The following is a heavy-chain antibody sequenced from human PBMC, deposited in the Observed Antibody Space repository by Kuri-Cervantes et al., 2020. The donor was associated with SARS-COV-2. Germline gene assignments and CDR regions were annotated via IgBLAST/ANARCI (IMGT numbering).Heavy chain of an antibody. Sequence: ASVKVSCKASGYTFTDYYIHWVRQAPGQGLEWMGWITPNSGVTNYARKFQGRVTMTRDTSITTAYMDLSRVRSDDTAVYYCARMIRGAYYYMDVWGKGTTVTVSS. CDR2: ITPNSGVT. CDR3: ARMIRGAYYYMDV. CDR1: GYTFTDYY. D-gene: IGHD3-16*01. V-gene: IGHV1-2*02. J-gene: IGHJ6*03.